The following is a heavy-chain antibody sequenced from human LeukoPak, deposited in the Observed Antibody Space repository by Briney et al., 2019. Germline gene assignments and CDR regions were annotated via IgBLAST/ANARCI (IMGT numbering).Heavy chain of an antibody. Sequence: QPGGSLRLSCAASGFTFSNYWMHWVRQAPGKGLVWVSRINSDGSSTGHADSVKGRFTISRDNAKNTLYLQMSSLRAEDTAVYYCARESCSGGSCYPDPWGQGTLVTVSS. CDR2: INSDGSST. J-gene: IGHJ5*02. D-gene: IGHD2-15*01. CDR1: GFTFSNYW. CDR3: ARESCSGGSCYPDP. V-gene: IGHV3-74*01.